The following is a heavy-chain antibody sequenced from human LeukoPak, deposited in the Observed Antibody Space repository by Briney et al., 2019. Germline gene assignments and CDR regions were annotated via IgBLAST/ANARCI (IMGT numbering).Heavy chain of an antibody. J-gene: IGHJ4*02. D-gene: IGHD1-1*01. V-gene: IGHV3-13*01. CDR3: ARVAKERVGGVYYFDY. Sequence: GGSLRLSCAASGFTFSDYDMHWVRQATGKGLEWVPAIGTAGDTYYTGSVKGRFTISRENAKNSLYLQMNSLRAGDTAVYYCARVAKERVGGVYYFDYWGQGTPVTVSS. CDR1: GFTFSDYD. CDR2: IGTAGDT.